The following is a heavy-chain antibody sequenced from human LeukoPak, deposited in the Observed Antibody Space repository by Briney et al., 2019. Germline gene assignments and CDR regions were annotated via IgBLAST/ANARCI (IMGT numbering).Heavy chain of an antibody. D-gene: IGHD3-9*01. Sequence: ASVKVSCKASGYTFTSYDINWVRQATGQGLKWMGWMNPNSGNTGYAQKFQGRVTMTRNTSISTAYMELSSLRSEDTAVYYCARAPYYDILTGYPDYWGQGTLVTVSS. CDR3: ARAPYYDILTGYPDY. CDR2: MNPNSGNT. J-gene: IGHJ4*02. V-gene: IGHV1-8*01. CDR1: GYTFTSYD.